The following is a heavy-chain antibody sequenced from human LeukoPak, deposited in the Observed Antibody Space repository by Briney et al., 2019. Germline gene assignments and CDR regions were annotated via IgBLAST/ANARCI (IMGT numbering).Heavy chain of an antibody. D-gene: IGHD6-19*01. J-gene: IGHJ4*02. CDR3: ARHPGIAVADYYFDY. CDR2: IIPIFGAA. V-gene: IGHV1-69*05. Sequence: SVKVSCKASGGTFSSYAISWVRQAPGQGLEWMGRIIPIFGAANYAQKFQGRVTITTDESTSTAYMELSSLRSEDTAVYYCARHPGIAVADYYFDYWGQGTLVTVSS. CDR1: GGTFSSYA.